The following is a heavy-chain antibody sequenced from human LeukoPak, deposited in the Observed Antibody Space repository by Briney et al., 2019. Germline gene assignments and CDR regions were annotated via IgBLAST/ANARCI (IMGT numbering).Heavy chain of an antibody. CDR1: GGSISSYY. J-gene: IGHJ4*02. D-gene: IGHD4-17*01. V-gene: IGHV4-4*07. CDR3: ARDRGDYGFDY. CDR2: IYTSGNT. Sequence: SETLSLTCTVPGGSISSYYWSWIRQPAGKGLEWIGRIYTSGNTNYNPSLKSRVTMSVDTSKTQFSLKVSSVTAADTAVYYCARDRGDYGFDYWGQGTLVTVSS.